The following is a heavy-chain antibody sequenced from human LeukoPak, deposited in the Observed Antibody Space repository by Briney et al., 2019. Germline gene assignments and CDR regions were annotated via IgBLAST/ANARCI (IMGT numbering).Heavy chain of an antibody. Sequence: HPGRSLRLSCAACGFPFSSYAMHWVRQAPGKGLEWVAVTSYDGSNKYYADSVKGRFTISRDNSKNTLYLQMNSLRAEDTAVYYCARDGLRYNWNGFDYWGQGTLVTVSS. J-gene: IGHJ4*02. CDR3: ARDGLRYNWNGFDY. CDR1: GFPFSSYA. D-gene: IGHD1-1*01. CDR2: TSYDGSNK. V-gene: IGHV3-30-3*01.